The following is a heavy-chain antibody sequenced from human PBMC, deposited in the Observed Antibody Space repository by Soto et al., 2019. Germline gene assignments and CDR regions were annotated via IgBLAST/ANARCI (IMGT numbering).Heavy chain of an antibody. CDR2: VNPADSYT. D-gene: IGHD2-8*01. CDR3: ALKKLGYCTNGTCFAGYLDS. Sequence: PGESLKISCTTSGNTFTSYWIGWVRQMPGKGLEWVGIVNPADSYTTYSPSFEGHVTISADNSVRTAYLQWRWLKASATAMYYCALKKLGYCTNGTCFAGYLDSWGRGTLVTVSS. V-gene: IGHV5-51*01. J-gene: IGHJ4*02. CDR1: GNTFTSYW.